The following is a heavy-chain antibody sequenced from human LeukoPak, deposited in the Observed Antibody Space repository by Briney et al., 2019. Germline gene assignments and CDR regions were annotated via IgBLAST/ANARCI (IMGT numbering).Heavy chain of an antibody. J-gene: IGHJ4*02. Sequence: SETLSLTCTVSGGSISSSSYYWGWIRQPPGKGLEWIGSIYYSGSTYYNPSLKSRVTISVDTSKNQFSLTLSSVTAADTAVYYCATLSEASGYSLNWGQGTLVTVSS. CDR1: GGSISSSSYY. D-gene: IGHD5-12*01. V-gene: IGHV4-39*07. CDR2: IYYSGST. CDR3: ATLSEASGYSLN.